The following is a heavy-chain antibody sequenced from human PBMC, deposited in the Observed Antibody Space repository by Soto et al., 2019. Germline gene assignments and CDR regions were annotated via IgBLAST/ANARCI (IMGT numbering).Heavy chain of an antibody. V-gene: IGHV3-7*03. CDR2: IPQDGVDG. CDR3: ARDHLILPAHDFFYGSDV. D-gene: IGHD2-21*02. J-gene: IGHJ6*02. Sequence: GGSLRLSCEVSGFTFSMYSMSWVRQSPGKGLEWVAKIPQDGVDGHYADSVKGRFITSRDNDKNPLHLQLNNLRAEDTAVYYCARDHLILPAHDFFYGSDVWGRGATVTVPS. CDR1: GFTFSMYS.